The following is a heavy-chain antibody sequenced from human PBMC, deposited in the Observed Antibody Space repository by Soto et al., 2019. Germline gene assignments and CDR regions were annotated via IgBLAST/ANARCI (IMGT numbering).Heavy chain of an antibody. CDR2: IYSGGNT. Sequence: GGSLRLSCAASWFTVSANYMSWVRQAPGKGLEWVSIIYSGGNTYYADSVKGRFTISRDSSKNTLFLQMNSLRAEDTAVYYCAREGYGNGYGAFDIWGQGTMVTVSS. V-gene: IGHV3-53*01. D-gene: IGHD3-22*01. J-gene: IGHJ3*02. CDR3: AREGYGNGYGAFDI. CDR1: WFTVSANY.